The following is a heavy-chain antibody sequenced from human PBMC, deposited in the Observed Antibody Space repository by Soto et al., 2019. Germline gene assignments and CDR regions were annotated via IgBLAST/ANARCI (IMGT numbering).Heavy chain of an antibody. Sequence: QVQLQESVPGLVKPSETMSLTCTASGASISNYYWNWIRQPPGKGLEWIGHIYNGESTNYNPSLKSRVTISVDTSKNQFSLKLGSVTAADTAVYYCAQTTGWPGFDYWGQGTLVTVSS. V-gene: IGHV4-59*01. CDR3: AQTTGWPGFDY. CDR2: IYNGEST. J-gene: IGHJ4*02. D-gene: IGHD6-19*01. CDR1: GASISNYY.